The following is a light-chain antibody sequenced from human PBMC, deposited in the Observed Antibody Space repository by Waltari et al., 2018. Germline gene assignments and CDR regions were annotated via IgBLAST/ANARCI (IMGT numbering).Light chain of an antibody. CDR2: GAS. V-gene: IGKV3-20*01. J-gene: IGKJ4*01. Sequence: EIVMTQSPGTLSLTPVEGDTLSCRTSQPIRTTYLAWYQQKPGQAPTLLIYGASSRATGVPDRFTGSGSGTDFSLTISSLEPEDFATYYCQQYDISPLTFGGGTKVEIK. CDR3: QQYDISPLT. CDR1: QPIRTTY.